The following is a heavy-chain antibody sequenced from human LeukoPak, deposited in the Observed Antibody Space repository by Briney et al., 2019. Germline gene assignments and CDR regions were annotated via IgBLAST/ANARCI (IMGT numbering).Heavy chain of an antibody. D-gene: IGHD2-2*01. CDR1: GGSFSGYY. CDR3: ARWGYCSSTSCAPRRINYYYYYGMDV. V-gene: IGHV4-34*01. J-gene: IGHJ6*02. Sequence: SETLSLTCAVYGGSFSGYYWSWIRQPPGKGLEWIGEINHSGSTNYNPSLKSRVTISVDTSKNQFSLKLSSVTAADTAVYYCARWGYCSSTSCAPRRINYYYYYGMDVWGQGTTVIVSS. CDR2: INHSGST.